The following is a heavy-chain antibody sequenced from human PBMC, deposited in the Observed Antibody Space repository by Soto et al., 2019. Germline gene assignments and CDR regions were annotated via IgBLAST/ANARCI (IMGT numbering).Heavy chain of an antibody. Sequence: GGSLRLSCAASGFTFSSYAMSWVRQAPGKGLEWVSAISGSGGSTYYADSVKGRFTISRDNSKNTLYLQMNSLRAEDTAVYHCAKKDCSSTSCYKNHYDFWSWDAFDIWGQGTMVTVSS. CDR1: GFTFSSYA. V-gene: IGHV3-23*01. CDR2: ISGSGGST. D-gene: IGHD2-2*02. J-gene: IGHJ3*02. CDR3: AKKDCSSTSCYKNHYDFWSWDAFDI.